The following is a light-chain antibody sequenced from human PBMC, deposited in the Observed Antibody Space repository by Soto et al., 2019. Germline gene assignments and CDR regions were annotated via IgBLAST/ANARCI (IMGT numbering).Light chain of an antibody. V-gene: IGKV1-5*03. CDR1: QSISSW. J-gene: IGKJ1*01. Sequence: DIHMTQSASTLSASVGYRVTITCRXSQSISSWLAWYQQKPGKAPKLLIYKASSLESGVPSRFSGSGSGTEFTLTISSLQPDDFATYYCQQYNSYSPWTFGQGTKVDIK. CDR3: QQYNSYSPWT. CDR2: KAS.